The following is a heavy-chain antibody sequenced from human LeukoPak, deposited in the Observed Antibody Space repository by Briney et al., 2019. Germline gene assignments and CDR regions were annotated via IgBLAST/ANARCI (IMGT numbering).Heavy chain of an antibody. Sequence: GGSLRLSCAASGFIVTNNYMSWVRQAPGKGLEWVSAIYAGEATEYADSVRGRFIISRDVSKNTLYLHMNTVRTEDTAVYYCATLYGGQRADGYWGQGTLVTDSP. CDR1: GFIVTNNY. CDR2: IYAGEAT. V-gene: IGHV3-53*01. CDR3: ATLYGGQRADGY. D-gene: IGHD2-15*01. J-gene: IGHJ4*02.